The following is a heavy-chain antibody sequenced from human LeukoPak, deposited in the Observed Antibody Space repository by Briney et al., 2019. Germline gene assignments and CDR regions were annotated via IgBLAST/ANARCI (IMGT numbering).Heavy chain of an antibody. CDR3: ILTTVTTSIEY. CDR1: GLTVSSNY. V-gene: IGHV3-53*01. D-gene: IGHD4-11*01. J-gene: IGHJ4*02. CDR2: ISKGVTT. Sequence: GGSLRLSCAASGLTVSSNYINWVRQAPGKGLEWVSVISKGVTTHYADSVKGRFTSSSDNSKNTVLLQMNSLRAEDTAIYYCILTTVTTSIEYWGQGTLVTVSS.